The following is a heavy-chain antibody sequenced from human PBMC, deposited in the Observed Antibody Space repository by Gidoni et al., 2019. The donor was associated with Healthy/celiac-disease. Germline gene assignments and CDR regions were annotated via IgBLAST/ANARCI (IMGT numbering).Heavy chain of an antibody. CDR2: IFSNDEK. J-gene: IGHJ6*02. CDR1: GFSLSNARMG. V-gene: IGHV2-26*01. D-gene: IGHD4-4*01. CDR3: ARIRRVTPGSNYYYGMDV. Sequence: QVTLKESGPVLVKPTETLTLTCTVSGFSLSNARMGVSWIRQPPGKALEWLAHIFSNDEKSYSTSLKSRLTISKDTSKSQVVLTMTNMDPVDTATYYCARIRRVTPGSNYYYGMDVWGQGTTVTVSS.